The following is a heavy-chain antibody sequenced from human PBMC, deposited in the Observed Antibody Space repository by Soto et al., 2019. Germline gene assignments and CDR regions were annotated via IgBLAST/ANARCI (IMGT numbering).Heavy chain of an antibody. V-gene: IGHV6-1*01. J-gene: IGHJ6*02. CDR3: ADVDWFHGMDV. Sequence: SQTLSLSCDISGDSVSSSSAAWNWISHGPERGGEWIGRIYYTTKWINDYTGSMKSPINTTTNTSKQQITLHIYSVTPDYTAVYYCADVDWFHGMDVWGQGTPVTVSS. CDR1: GDSVSSSSAA. D-gene: IGHD3-9*01. CDR2: IYYTTKWIN.